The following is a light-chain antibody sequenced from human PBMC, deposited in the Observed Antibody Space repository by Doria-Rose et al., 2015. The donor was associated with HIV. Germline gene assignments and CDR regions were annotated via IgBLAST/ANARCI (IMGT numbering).Light chain of an antibody. Sequence: TQSPSSLSASTGDRVTITCRASQDISNYLAWYQQKPGKAPKLLIYAASTLQSGVPSRFSGSGSGTDFTLTISYLQSEDFATYYCQQYYSHPPTFGQGTKVEVK. CDR3: QQYYSHPPT. V-gene: IGKV1-8*01. CDR1: QDISNY. CDR2: AAS. J-gene: IGKJ1*01.